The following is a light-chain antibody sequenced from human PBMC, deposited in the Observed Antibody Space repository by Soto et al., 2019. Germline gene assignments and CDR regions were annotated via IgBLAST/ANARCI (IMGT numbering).Light chain of an antibody. V-gene: IGLV2-14*03. CDR2: DVN. CDR1: SSDIGAFTF. Sequence: ALTQPASVSGSPGQSITISCTGTSSDIGAFTFVSWYQQHPGKVPKLMIFDVNRRPSGVSDRFSGSKSGNTASLTISGLQAEDEGDYYCSSYTTSSTHVFGSGTKVTVL. CDR3: SSYTTSSTHV. J-gene: IGLJ1*01.